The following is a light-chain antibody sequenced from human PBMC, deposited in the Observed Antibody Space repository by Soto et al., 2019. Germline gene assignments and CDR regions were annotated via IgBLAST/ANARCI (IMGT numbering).Light chain of an antibody. V-gene: IGLV2-14*01. Sequence: QSALTQPASVSGSPGQPITISCTGTSSDIAVYYYVPWFQQHPGKAPKLIIYDVNNRPSGVSSRFSGSKSGNTASLTISGLQAADESGYSCSSYTITSPVVFGGGTKLTVL. J-gene: IGLJ2*01. CDR3: SSYTITSPVV. CDR1: SSDIAVYYY. CDR2: DVN.